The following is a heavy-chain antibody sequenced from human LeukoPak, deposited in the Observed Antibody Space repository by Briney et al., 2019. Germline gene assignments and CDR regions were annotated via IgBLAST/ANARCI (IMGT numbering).Heavy chain of an antibody. V-gene: IGHV1-69*13. CDR3: ARVSIAARLDYYHALEV. D-gene: IGHD6-6*01. CDR2: IIPIVDTA. CDR1: GGTFISYA. J-gene: IGHJ6*02. Sequence: GASVKVSCKASGGTFISYAISWVRQAPGQGLEWVGEIIPIVDTADYAQKFQGRVTITADESTSTAYMELSSLRSEDTAVYYCARVSIAARLDYYHALEVWGQGTTVTVSS.